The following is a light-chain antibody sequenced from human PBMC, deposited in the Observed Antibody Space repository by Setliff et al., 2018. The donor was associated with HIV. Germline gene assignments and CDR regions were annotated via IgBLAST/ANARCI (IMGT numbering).Light chain of an antibody. CDR3: AAWDNSLSGSYF. V-gene: IGLV1-47*01. Sequence: QSVMTQPPSASGTPGQRVTISCSGSRSNIGRNYVYWYQQLPGTTPKLLIYRNNQRPSGLPDRFSGSKSGTSASLAISGLRSEDEADYYCAAWDNSLSGSYFFGTGTKVTVL. J-gene: IGLJ1*01. CDR2: RNN. CDR1: RSNIGRNY.